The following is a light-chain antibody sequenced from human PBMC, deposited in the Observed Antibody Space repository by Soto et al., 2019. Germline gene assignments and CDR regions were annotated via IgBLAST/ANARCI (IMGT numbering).Light chain of an antibody. CDR1: SSDIGADNS. CDR2: AVS. CDR3: SSLTTSSHVV. Sequence: QSVLTQPASVSGSPGQSITISCTGTSSDIGADNSVSWYQQNPGKAPQLMIYAVSHRPSRVSSRFSGSKSGNTISLTISGIQAEDEADSYCSSLTTSSHVVFGGGTK. V-gene: IGLV2-14*03. J-gene: IGLJ2*01.